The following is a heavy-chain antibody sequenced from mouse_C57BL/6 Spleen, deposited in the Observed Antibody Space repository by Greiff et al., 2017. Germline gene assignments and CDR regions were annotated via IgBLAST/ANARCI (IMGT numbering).Heavy chain of an antibody. D-gene: IGHD2-10*02. Sequence: EVKLQESGGGLVQPGGSMKLSCVASGFTFSNSWMNWVRQSPEKGLEWVAQIRLKSDNYETHYAESVKGRFTISRDDSKSSVYLQMNNLRAEDTGIYYCTGLGPLRYFDYWGQGTTLTVSS. CDR3: TGLGPLRYFDY. V-gene: IGHV6-3*01. CDR1: GFTFSNSW. CDR2: IRLKSDNYET. J-gene: IGHJ2*01.